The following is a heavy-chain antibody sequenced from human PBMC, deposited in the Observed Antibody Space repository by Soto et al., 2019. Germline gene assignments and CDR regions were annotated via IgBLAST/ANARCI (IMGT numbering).Heavy chain of an antibody. J-gene: IGHJ5*02. V-gene: IGHV4-31*03. CDR3: ARVGYCSSTSCYTVWFDP. CDR1: GGSISSGGYY. D-gene: IGHD2-2*02. CDR2: IYYSGST. Sequence: QVQLQESGPGLVKPSQTLSLTCTVSGGSISSGGYYWSWIRQHPGKGLEWIGYIYYSGSTYYNPSLKSRVTISVGTSKNQFSLKLSSVTAADTAVYYCARVGYCSSTSCYTVWFDPWGQGTLVTVSS.